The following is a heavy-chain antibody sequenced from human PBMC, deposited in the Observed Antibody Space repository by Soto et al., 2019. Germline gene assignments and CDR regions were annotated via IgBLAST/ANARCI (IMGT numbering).Heavy chain of an antibody. CDR2: INHRGST. V-gene: IGHV4-34*01. CDR1: GGSFSGYY. D-gene: IGHD5-12*01. Sequence: PSETLSLTCAVYGGSFSGYYWSWIRQPPGKGLEWIGEINHRGSTNYNPSLKSRVTITVDTSKNQFSLKLSSVTAADTAVYYCARGRNHGIYGPHGDFDYWGQGTLVTVSS. J-gene: IGHJ4*02. CDR3: ARGRNHGIYGPHGDFDY.